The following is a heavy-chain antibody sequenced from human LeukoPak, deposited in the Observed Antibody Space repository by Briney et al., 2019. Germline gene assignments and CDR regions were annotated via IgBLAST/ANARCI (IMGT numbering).Heavy chain of an antibody. J-gene: IGHJ5*02. V-gene: IGHV1-8*01. CDR1: GYTFTSYD. D-gene: IGHD2-2*01. Sequence: GASVKVSCKASGYTFTSYDINWVRQATGQGLEWMEWMNPNSGNTGYAQKFQGRVTMTRNTSISTAYMELSSLRSEDTAVYYCASGIVVVPAAMDSWGQGTLVTVSS. CDR2: MNPNSGNT. CDR3: ASGIVVVPAAMDS.